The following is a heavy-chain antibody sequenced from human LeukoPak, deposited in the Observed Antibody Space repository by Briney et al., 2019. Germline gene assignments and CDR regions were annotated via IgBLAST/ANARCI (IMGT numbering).Heavy chain of an antibody. D-gene: IGHD1-1*01. CDR3: AREGTTGWAF. Sequence: SETLSLTCTVSGVSISSYYWSWIRQPPGKGLEWIGYIYYSGSTKYNPSFNSRVTMSVDTSKNQIPLKLSSVTAADTAVYFCAREGTTGWAFWGQGTLVTVSS. V-gene: IGHV4-59*01. CDR1: GVSISSYY. J-gene: IGHJ4*02. CDR2: IYYSGST.